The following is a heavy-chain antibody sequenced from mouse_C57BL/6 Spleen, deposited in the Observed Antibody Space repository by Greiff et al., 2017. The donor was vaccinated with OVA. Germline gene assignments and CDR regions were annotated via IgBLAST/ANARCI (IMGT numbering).Heavy chain of an antibody. CDR1: GYTFTSYW. J-gene: IGHJ3*01. D-gene: IGHD1-1*01. Sequence: VQLQQPGAELVRPGTSVKLSCKASGYTFTSYWMHWVKQRPGQGLEWIGVIDPSDSYTNYNQKFKGKATLTVDTSSSTAYMQLSSLTSEDSAVYYCARGSSSFAYWGQGTLVTVSA. CDR2: IDPSDSYT. V-gene: IGHV1-59*01. CDR3: ARGSSSFAY.